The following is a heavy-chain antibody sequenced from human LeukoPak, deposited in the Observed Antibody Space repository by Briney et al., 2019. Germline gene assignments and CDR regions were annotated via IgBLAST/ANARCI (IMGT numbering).Heavy chain of an antibody. J-gene: IGHJ4*02. Sequence: GGSLRLSCAASGFTFSTYAMHWVRQAPGKGLEWVAVIWSDSTNKYYADSVRGRFTISRDNSKNTLYLQMSSLRAEDTAMYYCARDRLTTVTTFHFDYWGQGALVTVSS. V-gene: IGHV3-33*01. CDR3: ARDRLTTVTTFHFDY. CDR2: IWSDSTNK. D-gene: IGHD4-17*01. CDR1: GFTFSTYA.